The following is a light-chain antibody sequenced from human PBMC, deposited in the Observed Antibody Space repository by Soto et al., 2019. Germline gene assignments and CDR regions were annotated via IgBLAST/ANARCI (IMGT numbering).Light chain of an antibody. CDR1: QNIRSR. V-gene: IGKV1-5*01. J-gene: IGKJ1*01. Sequence: DIQLTQSPSTLSSSVLERFTITCRASQNIRSRLAWFQQKPGKAPKLLIYDASTLQSGVPSRLSGSGSGTEFTLTISSLQPDDFATYYCQHYNSYSEAFGQGTKVDIK. CDR3: QHYNSYSEA. CDR2: DAS.